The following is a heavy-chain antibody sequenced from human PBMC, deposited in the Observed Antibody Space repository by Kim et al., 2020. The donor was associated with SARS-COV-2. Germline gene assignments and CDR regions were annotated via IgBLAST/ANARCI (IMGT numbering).Heavy chain of an antibody. J-gene: IGHJ2*01. CDR3: AGGDHHFYWYFDL. Sequence: SNPYLKCRSTISVDTSKNPFSLELSSVTAADTAVYYCAGGDHHFYWYFDLWCRGTLVTVSS. V-gene: IGHV4-59*09.